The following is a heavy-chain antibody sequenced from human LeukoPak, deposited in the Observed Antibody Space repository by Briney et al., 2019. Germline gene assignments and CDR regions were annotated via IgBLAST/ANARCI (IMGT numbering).Heavy chain of an antibody. CDR1: GYTFTGYY. Sequence: ASVKVSCKASGYTFTGYYMHWVRQAPGQGLEWMGWINPNSGGTNYAQKFQGRVTMTRDTSISTAYMEVSRLRSDDTAVYYCARGYSSIQDWLDPWGQGTLVTVSS. J-gene: IGHJ5*02. V-gene: IGHV1-2*02. D-gene: IGHD6-13*01. CDR2: INPNSGGT. CDR3: ARGYSSIQDWLDP.